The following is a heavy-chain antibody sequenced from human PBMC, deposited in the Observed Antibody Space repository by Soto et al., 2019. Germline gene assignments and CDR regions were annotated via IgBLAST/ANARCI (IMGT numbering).Heavy chain of an antibody. V-gene: IGHV3-11*01. J-gene: IGHJ3*02. CDR3: ARDVRITMIVVVSRAFDI. CDR2: ISSSGSTI. D-gene: IGHD3-22*01. CDR1: GFTFSDYY. Sequence: SGGSLRLSCAASGFTFSDYYMSWIRQAPGKGLEWVSYISSSGSTIYYADSVKGRFTISRDNAKNSLYLQMNSLRAEDTAVYYCARDVRITMIVVVSRAFDIWGQGTMVTVSS.